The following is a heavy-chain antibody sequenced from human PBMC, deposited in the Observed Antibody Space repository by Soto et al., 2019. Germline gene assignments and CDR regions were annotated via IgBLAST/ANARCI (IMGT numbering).Heavy chain of an antibody. D-gene: IGHD2-2*01. J-gene: IGHJ6*02. CDR1: GFTFSSYA. CDR3: AKDNGVAIVPAAPGWHGMDV. CDR2: ISGSGGST. V-gene: IGHV3-23*01. Sequence: GGSLRLSCAASGFTFSSYAMSWVRQAPGKGLEWVSAISGSGGSTYYADSVKGRFTISRDNSKNTLYLQMNSLRAEDTAVYYCAKDNGVAIVPAAPGWHGMDVWGQGTTVTVSS.